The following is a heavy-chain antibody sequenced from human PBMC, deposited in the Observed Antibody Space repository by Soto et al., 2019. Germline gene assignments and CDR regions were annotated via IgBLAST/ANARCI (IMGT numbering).Heavy chain of an antibody. CDR3: TTAYYDYIWGSYRLDAFDI. V-gene: IGHV3-15*01. D-gene: IGHD3-16*02. CDR2: IKSKTDGGTT. J-gene: IGHJ3*02. Sequence: EVQLVESGGGLVKPGGSLRLSCAASGFTFSNAWMSWVRQAPGKGLEWVGRIKSKTDGGTTDYAAPVKGRFTISRDDSKNTLYLQMNSLKTEDTAVYYCTTAYYDYIWGSYRLDAFDIWSEGTMVTVSS. CDR1: GFTFSNAW.